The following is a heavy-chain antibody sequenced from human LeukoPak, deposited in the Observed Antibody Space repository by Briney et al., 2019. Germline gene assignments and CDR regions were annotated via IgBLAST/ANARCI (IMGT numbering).Heavy chain of an antibody. Sequence: PSGTLSLTCAVSGGSISSSNWWSWVRQPPGKGLEWIGEIYHSGSTNYNPSLKSRVTISVDKSKNQFSLKLSSVTAADTAVYYCARVANFPQGFYYYYYMDVWGKGTTVTVSS. CDR2: IYHSGST. J-gene: IGHJ6*03. V-gene: IGHV4-4*02. CDR3: ARVANFPQGFYYYYYMDV. D-gene: IGHD2-15*01. CDR1: GGSISSSNW.